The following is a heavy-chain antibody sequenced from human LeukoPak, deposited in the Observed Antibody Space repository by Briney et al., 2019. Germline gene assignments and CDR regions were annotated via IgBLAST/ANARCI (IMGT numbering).Heavy chain of an antibody. D-gene: IGHD3-3*01. Sequence: GGSLRLSCAASGFTFTTYWMSWVRQAPGRGLEGVANIKQEGSEKYYVDSVKGRFTISRDNAKKSLYLQMNSLRAEDTAVYYCASSGIFDDFWSGYYGFDYWGQGTLVTVSS. CDR3: ASSGIFDDFWSGYYGFDY. V-gene: IGHV3-7*01. CDR2: IKQEGSEK. J-gene: IGHJ4*02. CDR1: GFTFTTYW.